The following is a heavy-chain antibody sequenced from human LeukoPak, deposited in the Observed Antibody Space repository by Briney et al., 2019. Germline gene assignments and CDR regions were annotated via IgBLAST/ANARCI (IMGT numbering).Heavy chain of an antibody. Sequence: ESSETLSLTCAVYGGSFSGYYWSWIRQPPGKGLEWIGEINHSGSTNYNPSLKSRVTISVDTSKNQFSLKLSPVTAADTAVYYCARRYYDFWSGYPHYFDYWGQGTLVTVSS. J-gene: IGHJ4*02. D-gene: IGHD3-3*01. CDR1: GGSFSGYY. V-gene: IGHV4-34*01. CDR2: INHSGST. CDR3: ARRYYDFWSGYPHYFDY.